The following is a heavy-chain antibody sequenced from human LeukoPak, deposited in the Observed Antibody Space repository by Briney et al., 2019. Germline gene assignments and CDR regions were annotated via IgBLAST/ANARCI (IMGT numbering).Heavy chain of an antibody. D-gene: IGHD5-18*01. V-gene: IGHV4-59*01. J-gene: IGHJ4*02. Sequence: SETLSLTCTVSGGSISSYYWSWIRQPPGKGLEWIGYIYYSGSTNYNPSLKSRVTISVDTSKNQFSLKLSSVTAADTAVYYCAREPRLDTAMGVDLWGQGTLVAVSS. CDR3: AREPRLDTAMGVDL. CDR1: GGSISSYY. CDR2: IYYSGST.